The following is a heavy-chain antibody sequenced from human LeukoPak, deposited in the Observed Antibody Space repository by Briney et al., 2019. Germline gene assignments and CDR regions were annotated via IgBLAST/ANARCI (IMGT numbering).Heavy chain of an antibody. Sequence: SETLSLTCTVSGGSISSQYWTWIRQPPGKGPEWIAYIDNRGNTNYNPSLRSRVTISIDTSKNQFSLKLSSVTAADTAVYYCARWGDGSGSYRGFDIWGQGTMVNVSS. CDR2: IDNRGNT. CDR3: ARWGDGSGSYRGFDI. J-gene: IGHJ3*02. CDR1: GGSISSQY. V-gene: IGHV4-59*11. D-gene: IGHD3-3*01.